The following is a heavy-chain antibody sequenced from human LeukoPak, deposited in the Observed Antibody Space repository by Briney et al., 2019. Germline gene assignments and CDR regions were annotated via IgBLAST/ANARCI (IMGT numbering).Heavy chain of an antibody. J-gene: IGHJ4*02. D-gene: IGHD3-9*01. V-gene: IGHV3-48*03. CDR2: ISSSGSTI. CDR1: GFTFSSYE. Sequence: GGSLRLSCAASGFTFSSYEMNWVRQAPGKGLEWVSYISSSGSTIYYADSVKGRFTISRDNAKNSLYLQMNSLRAEDTAVYYCARTGYLQFDYWGQGTLVTVSS. CDR3: ARTGYLQFDY.